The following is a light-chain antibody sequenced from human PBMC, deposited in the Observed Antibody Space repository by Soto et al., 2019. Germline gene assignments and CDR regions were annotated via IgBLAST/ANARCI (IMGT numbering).Light chain of an antibody. CDR1: SSNIGGNS. V-gene: IGLV1-51*01. Sequence: QSVLSPPPSVSAAPGRKVTISCSGSSSNIGGNSVSWYQQLPGTAPKLLIYDDNKRPSGIPDRFSGSKSGTSATLGITGFQTGDEADYYCGSWDSSLSAYVFGTGTKVTV. CDR3: GSWDSSLSAYV. CDR2: DDN. J-gene: IGLJ1*01.